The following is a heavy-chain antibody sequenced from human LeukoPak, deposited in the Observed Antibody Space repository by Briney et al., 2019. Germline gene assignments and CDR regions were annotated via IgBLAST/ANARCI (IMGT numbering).Heavy chain of an antibody. CDR2: IYTSGST. CDR1: GGSISSYY. D-gene: IGHD3-10*01. CDR3: ARDTMVRGVIIYFDY. Sequence: SETLSLTCTVSGGSISSYYWSWIRQPAGKGLEWIGRIYTSGSTNYNPSLKSRVTMSVDTSKNQFSLKLSSVTAADTAVYYCARDTMVRGVIIYFDYWGQGTLVTVPS. J-gene: IGHJ4*02. V-gene: IGHV4-4*07.